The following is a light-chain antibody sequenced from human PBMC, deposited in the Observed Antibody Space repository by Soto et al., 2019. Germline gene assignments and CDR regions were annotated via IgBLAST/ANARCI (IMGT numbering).Light chain of an antibody. CDR2: GAS. J-gene: IGKJ1*01. V-gene: IGKV3-20*01. Sequence: EIVLTQSPGTLSLSPGEGATLSCRASQSVSSSSLAWYQQKPGQAPRLLIYGASSRATGIPDRFSGNGSGTDFTLTISRLELEDFAVYYCQQYGSSPPTFGQGTKVEIK. CDR3: QQYGSSPPT. CDR1: QSVSSSS.